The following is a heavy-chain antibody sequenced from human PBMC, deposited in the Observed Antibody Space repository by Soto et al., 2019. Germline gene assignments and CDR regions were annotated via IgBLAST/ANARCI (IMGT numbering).Heavy chain of an antibody. CDR1: GYTFSSYN. V-gene: IGHV1-18*04. CDR2: ISPKNGNT. Sequence: ASVKVSCKASGYTFSSYNISWVRQAPGQGPEWMGWISPKNGNTNYAQKFQGRVTMTTDASTSTAYMELRRLRSDDTAVYYCATSYDSGFDPWGQGTLVTVSS. CDR3: ATSYDSGFDP. J-gene: IGHJ5*02. D-gene: IGHD5-12*01.